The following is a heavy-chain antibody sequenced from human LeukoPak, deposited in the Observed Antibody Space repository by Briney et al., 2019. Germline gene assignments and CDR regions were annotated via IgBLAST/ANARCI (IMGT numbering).Heavy chain of an antibody. CDR3: ARDIIVVPADNYYYYGMDV. D-gene: IGHD2-2*01. CDR2: INPNSGGT. Sequence: ASVKVSCKASGYTLTGYYMHWVRQAPGQGLEWMGWINPNSGGTNYAQKFQGRVTMTRDTSISTAYMELSRLRSDDTAVYYCARDIIVVPADNYYYYGMDVWGQGTTVTVSS. J-gene: IGHJ6*02. CDR1: GYTLTGYY. V-gene: IGHV1-2*02.